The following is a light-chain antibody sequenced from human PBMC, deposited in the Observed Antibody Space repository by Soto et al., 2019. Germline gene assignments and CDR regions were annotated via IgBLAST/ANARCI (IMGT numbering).Light chain of an antibody. Sequence: EIVLTQSPGTLSLSPGERATLSCRASQSVSSSYLAWYQQKPGKAPRLLIYGASSRATCIPDRFSGSGSGTDFTLTISRLEPEDFAVYYCQHGGTFGQGTKVEIK. CDR3: QHGGT. J-gene: IGKJ1*01. CDR1: QSVSSSY. CDR2: GAS. V-gene: IGKV3-20*01.